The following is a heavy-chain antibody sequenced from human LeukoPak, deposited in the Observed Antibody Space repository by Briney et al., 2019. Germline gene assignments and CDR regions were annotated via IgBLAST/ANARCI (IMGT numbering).Heavy chain of an antibody. CDR3: ARRLLWFGEAGWFDP. V-gene: IGHV4-59*01. D-gene: IGHD3-10*01. Sequence: SETLSLTCTVSGGSISSYYWSWIRQPPGKGLEWIGYIYYSGSTNYNPSLKSRVTISVDTSKNQFSQKLSSVTAADTAVYYCARRLLWFGEAGWFDPWGQGTLVTVSS. CDR2: IYYSGST. CDR1: GGSISSYY. J-gene: IGHJ5*02.